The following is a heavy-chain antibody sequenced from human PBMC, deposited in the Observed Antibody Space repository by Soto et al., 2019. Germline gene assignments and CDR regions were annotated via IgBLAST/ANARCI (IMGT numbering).Heavy chain of an antibody. Sequence: GASVKVSCKASGYTFTSYAMHWVRQAPGQRLEWMGWINAGNGNTKYSQKFQGRVTITRDTSASTAYMELSSLRTEDTVVYYCARAADYDYIWGSYWFDPWGQGTLVTVSS. V-gene: IGHV1-3*01. J-gene: IGHJ5*02. CDR1: GYTFTSYA. D-gene: IGHD3-16*01. CDR2: INAGNGNT. CDR3: ARAADYDYIWGSYWFDP.